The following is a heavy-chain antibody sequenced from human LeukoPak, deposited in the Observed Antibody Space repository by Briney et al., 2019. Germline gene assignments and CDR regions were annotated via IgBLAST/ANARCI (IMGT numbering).Heavy chain of an antibody. Sequence: PGGSLRLSCAASGFTFSGYEMNWVRQAPGKGVEGVSYISSSGTTIYYADSVKGRFTISRDNVKNSLYLQMNSLRAEDTAVYYCAREISGGHDYYYYMDVWGKGTTVTVSS. CDR3: AREISGGHDYYYYMDV. J-gene: IGHJ6*03. CDR2: ISSSGTTI. CDR1: GFTFSGYE. V-gene: IGHV3-48*03. D-gene: IGHD2-8*02.